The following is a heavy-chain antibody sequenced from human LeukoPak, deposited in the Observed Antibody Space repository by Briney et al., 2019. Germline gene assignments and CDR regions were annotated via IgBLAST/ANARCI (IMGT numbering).Heavy chain of an antibody. V-gene: IGHV3-9*01. Sequence: GGSLRLSCAASGFTFDDYAMHWVRQAPGKGLEWVSGISWNSGSIGYADSVKGRFTISRDNAKNSLYLQMNSLRAEDTAVYYCASGYSSSWATFDYWGQGTLVTVSS. CDR2: ISWNSGSI. D-gene: IGHD6-13*01. CDR1: GFTFDDYA. CDR3: ASGYSSSWATFDY. J-gene: IGHJ4*02.